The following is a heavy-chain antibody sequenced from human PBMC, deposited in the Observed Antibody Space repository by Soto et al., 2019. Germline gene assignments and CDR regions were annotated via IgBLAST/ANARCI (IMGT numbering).Heavy chain of an antibody. CDR2: IIPIFGTA. CDR3: ARVPGGRYCSSTSCYLDYYGMDV. J-gene: IGHJ6*02. V-gene: IGHV1-69*13. CDR1: GGTFSSYA. D-gene: IGHD2-2*01. Sequence: SVKVSCKASGGTFSSYAISRVRQAPGQGLEWMGGIIPIFGTANYAQKFQGRVTITADESTSTAYMELSSLRSEDTAVYYCARVPGGRYCSSTSCYLDYYGMDVWGQGTTVT.